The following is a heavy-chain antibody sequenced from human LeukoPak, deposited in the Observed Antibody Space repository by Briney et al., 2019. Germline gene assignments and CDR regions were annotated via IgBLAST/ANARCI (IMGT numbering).Heavy chain of an antibody. V-gene: IGHV5-10-1*01. J-gene: IGHJ4*02. CDR2: IDPSDSYT. CDR1: GYSFTSYW. CDR3: ASTGYCSSTSCYGIDY. D-gene: IGHD2-2*01. Sequence: GESLRISCKGSGYSFTSYWISWVRQMPGKGLEWMGTIDPSDSYTNYSPSFQGHVTISADKSISTAYLQWSSLKASDTAMYYRASTGYCSSTSCYGIDYWGQGTLVTVSS.